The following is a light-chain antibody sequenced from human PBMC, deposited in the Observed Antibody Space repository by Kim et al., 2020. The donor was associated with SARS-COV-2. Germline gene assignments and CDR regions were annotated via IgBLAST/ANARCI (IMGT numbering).Light chain of an antibody. J-gene: IGLJ2*01. V-gene: IGLV1-51*01. Sequence: QSVFTQPPSLSAAPGQKVTISCSGSSSNIGNNYVSWYQQLPGTAPKLLIYDNNKRPSGIPDRFSGSKSGTSATLGITGLQTGDEADYYCGTWDSSLSAYVVFGGGTQLTVL. CDR2: DNN. CDR1: SSNIGNNY. CDR3: GTWDSSLSAYVV.